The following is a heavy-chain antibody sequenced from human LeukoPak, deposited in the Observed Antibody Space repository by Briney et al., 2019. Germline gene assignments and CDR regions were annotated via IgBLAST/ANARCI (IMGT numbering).Heavy chain of an antibody. CDR1: GFTVSSNY. CDR3: ARDRSTVAGIDY. D-gene: IGHD6-19*01. V-gene: IGHV3-66*01. Sequence: PGGSLRLSCAASGFTVSSNYMSWVRQAPGKGLEWVSVIYSGDSTYYADSVKGRFTISRDNARNSLFLQMNSLRAEDTAVYYCARDRSTVAGIDYWGQGTLVTVSS. J-gene: IGHJ4*02. CDR2: IYSGDST.